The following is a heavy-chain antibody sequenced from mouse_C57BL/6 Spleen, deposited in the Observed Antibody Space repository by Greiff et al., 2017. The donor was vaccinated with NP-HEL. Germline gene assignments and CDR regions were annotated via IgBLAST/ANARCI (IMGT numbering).Heavy chain of an antibody. V-gene: IGHV5-16*01. CDR2: INYDGSST. CDR3: ARDRSYYFDY. Sequence: DVKLVESEGGLVQPGSSMKLSCTASGFPFSSYYMAWVRQVPEKGLEWVANINYDGSSTYYLDSLKSRFIITRDNAKNILYLQMSSLKSEDTATYYCARDRSYYFDYWGQGTTLTVSS. CDR1: GFPFSSYY. J-gene: IGHJ2*01.